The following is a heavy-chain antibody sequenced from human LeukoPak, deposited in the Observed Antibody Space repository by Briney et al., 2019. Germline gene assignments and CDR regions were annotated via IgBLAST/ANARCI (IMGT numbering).Heavy chain of an antibody. J-gene: IGHJ4*02. D-gene: IGHD3-10*01. CDR1: GFTFSSYW. CDR2: IKRDGSEK. Sequence: GGSLRLSCAASGFTFSSYWMSWVRQAPGKGLEWVANIKRDGSEKYYVDSVKGRFTISRDNAKNSLYLQMNSLRAEDTAVYYCARARYSGSYNFDYWGQGTLVTVSS. CDR3: ARARYSGSYNFDY. V-gene: IGHV3-7*01.